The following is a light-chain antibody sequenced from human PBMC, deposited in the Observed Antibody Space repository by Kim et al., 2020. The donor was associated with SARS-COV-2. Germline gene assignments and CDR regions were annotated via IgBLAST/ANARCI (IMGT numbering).Light chain of an antibody. Sequence: KTETIRRTRTSGSIASNYVNWYQQRPGSAPTTVIYEDNQRPSGVPDRFSGSIDSTSNSASITISELKTEDEADYYCQSYDRSNWVFGGGTQLTVL. CDR2: EDN. V-gene: IGLV6-57*03. CDR3: QSYDRSNWV. CDR1: SGSIASNY. J-gene: IGLJ3*02.